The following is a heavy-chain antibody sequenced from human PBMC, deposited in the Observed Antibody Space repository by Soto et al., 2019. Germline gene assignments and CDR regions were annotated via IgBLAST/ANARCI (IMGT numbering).Heavy chain of an antibody. CDR3: ARGQPYSSSWYQILYYYYGMDV. CDR1: GYTFTCYD. CDR2: MNPNSGNT. V-gene: IGHV1-8*01. D-gene: IGHD6-13*01. Sequence: ASVKVSCKASGYTFTCYDINWVRQATGQGLEWMGWMNPNSGNTGYAQKFQGRVTMTRNTSISTAYMELSSLRSEDTAVYYCARGQPYSSSWYQILYYYYGMDVWGQGTTVTVSS. J-gene: IGHJ6*02.